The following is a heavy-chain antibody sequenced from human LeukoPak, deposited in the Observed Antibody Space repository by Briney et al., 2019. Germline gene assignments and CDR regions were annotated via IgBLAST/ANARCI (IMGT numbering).Heavy chain of an antibody. CDR1: GFTFSNAW. D-gene: IGHD6-13*01. J-gene: IGHJ4*02. CDR2: IYPGDSDT. Sequence: GGSLRLSCAASGFTFSNAWMSWVRQAPGKGLEWMGIIYPGDSDTRYSPSFQGQVTISADKSISTAYLQWSSLKASDTAMYYCATSIAAAGFSYYFDYWGQGTLVTVSS. CDR3: ATSIAAAGFSYYFDY. V-gene: IGHV5-51*01.